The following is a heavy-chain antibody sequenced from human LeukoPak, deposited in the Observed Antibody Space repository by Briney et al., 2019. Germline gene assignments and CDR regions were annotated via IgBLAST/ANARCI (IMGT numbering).Heavy chain of an antibody. V-gene: IGHV3-30*04. CDR3: ARGGIQLWTSFDY. D-gene: IGHD5-18*01. Sequence: GRSLRLSCAASGFTFSSYAMHWVRQAPGKGLEWVAVISYDGSNKYYADSVKGRFTISRDNSKNTLYLQMNSLRAEDTAVYYCARGGIQLWTSFDYWGQGTLVTVSS. CDR1: GFTFSSYA. J-gene: IGHJ4*02. CDR2: ISYDGSNK.